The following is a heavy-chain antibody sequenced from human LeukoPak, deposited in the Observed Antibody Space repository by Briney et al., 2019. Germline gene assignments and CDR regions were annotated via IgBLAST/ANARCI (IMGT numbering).Heavy chain of an antibody. D-gene: IGHD6-19*01. V-gene: IGHV7-4-1*02. CDR3: ARGWQWLLHSTYYYYMDV. J-gene: IGHJ6*03. CDR2: INTNTGNP. CDR1: GYTFTSYA. Sequence: ASVKVSCKASGYTFTSYAMNWVRQAPGQGLEWMGWINTNTGNPTYAQGFTGRFVFSLDTSVGTAYLQISSLKAEDTAVYYCARGWQWLLHSTYYYYMDVWGKGTTVTVSS.